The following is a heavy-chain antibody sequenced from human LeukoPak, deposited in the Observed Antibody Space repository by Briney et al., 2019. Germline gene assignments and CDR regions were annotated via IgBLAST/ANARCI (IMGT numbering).Heavy chain of an antibody. V-gene: IGHV3-74*01. J-gene: IGHJ5*02. CDR3: VRDRPHNCFDP. D-gene: IGHD6-6*01. Sequence: GGSLRLSCAASEFTFSSHWMHWVRQVPGKGLVYIAYIDNDGTNTNYADFVKGRFTISRDNAKNTLCLQMNSLRVEDTAVYYCVRDRPHNCFDPWGQGTLVTVSS. CDR2: IDNDGTNT. CDR1: EFTFSSHW.